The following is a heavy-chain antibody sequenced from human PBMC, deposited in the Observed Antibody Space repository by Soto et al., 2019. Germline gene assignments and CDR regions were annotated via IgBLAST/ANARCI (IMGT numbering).Heavy chain of an antibody. D-gene: IGHD7-27*01. Sequence: LQLQESGSRLVKPSQTLSLTCAVSGGSIISGGYSWTWIRQPPGKGLEWIGYISHTGGTYFKPVLRSRVVISIHRAKNPFSLKLNFLNAADTGVYYCARLNGDPDYWGQGILVTVSS. J-gene: IGHJ4*01. CDR3: ARLNGDPDY. CDR1: GGSIISGGYS. CDR2: ISHTGGT. V-gene: IGHV4-30-2*01.